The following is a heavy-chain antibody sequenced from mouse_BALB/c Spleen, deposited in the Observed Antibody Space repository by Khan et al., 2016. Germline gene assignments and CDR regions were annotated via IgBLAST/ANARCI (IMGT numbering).Heavy chain of an antibody. J-gene: IGHJ2*01. CDR2: INPNNGAT. CDR1: GYSFTAYY. D-gene: IGHD2-4*01. V-gene: IGHV1-18*01. Sequence: VQLQQSDPDLVKPGASVKISCKASGYSFTAYYMYWVKQSHGKSLEWIGRINPNNGATTFNQKFKGKAILTVDKSSTTAYMELRSLASEDSAVYSCARDDYVNWRHGTTLTVSS. CDR3: ARDDYVN.